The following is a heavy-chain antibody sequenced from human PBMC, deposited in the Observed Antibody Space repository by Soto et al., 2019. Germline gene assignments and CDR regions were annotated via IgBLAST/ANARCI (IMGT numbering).Heavy chain of an antibody. CDR1: GFIFSAYP. J-gene: IGHJ4*02. CDR3: ARGDDYVPFDY. V-gene: IGHV3-64*01. Sequence: EVQLVESGGGLVQPGGSLRLSCAASGFIFSAYPMHWVRQAPGKGLEYVSAIRTNENTYYANSVKDRFTISRDNSKNTLYLQMGSLRAEDMAIYYCARGDDYVPFDYWGQGTVVTVSS. D-gene: IGHD4-17*01. CDR2: IRTNENT.